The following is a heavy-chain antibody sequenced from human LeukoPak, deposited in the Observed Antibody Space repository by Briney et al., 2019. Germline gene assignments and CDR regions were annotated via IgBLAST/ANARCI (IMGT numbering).Heavy chain of an antibody. J-gene: IGHJ4*02. D-gene: IGHD4-17*01. CDR2: ISGSGGST. Sequence: GGSLRLSCAASGFTFSSYAMSWVRQAPGKGLEWVSAISGSGGSTYYADSVKGRFTISRDNSKNTVYLRMNSLRAEDTAVYYCAKESAYGDYSESSPVDYWGQGTLVTVSS. CDR3: AKESAYGDYSESSPVDY. CDR1: GFTFSSYA. V-gene: IGHV3-23*01.